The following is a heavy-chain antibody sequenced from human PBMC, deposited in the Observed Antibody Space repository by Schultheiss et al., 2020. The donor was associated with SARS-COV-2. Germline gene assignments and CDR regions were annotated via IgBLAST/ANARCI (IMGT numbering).Heavy chain of an antibody. CDR3: AQLGEAY. D-gene: IGHD7-27*01. Sequence: SETLSLTCTVSGGAIRGSDYYWTWIRQQPGKGLEWIGYVYYSGSTFYNPSLRSLVTMSVDTSKNQFSLKLSSVTAADTAVYYCAQLGEAYWGQGTLVTVSS. CDR2: VYYSGST. J-gene: IGHJ4*02. CDR1: GGAIRGSDYY. V-gene: IGHV4-31*01.